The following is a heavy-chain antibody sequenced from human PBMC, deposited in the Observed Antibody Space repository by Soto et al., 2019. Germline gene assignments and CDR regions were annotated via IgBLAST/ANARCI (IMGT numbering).Heavy chain of an antibody. CDR1: GGSISSGDYY. CDR3: ARHVYEFDNGDNNWFDS. V-gene: IGHV4-61*08. Sequence: SETLSLTCTVSGGSISSGDYYWSWIRQPPGKRLEWIGYVHNSGSTNYNPSLKSRVTTAVDTSKNQFSLRLSSVTAADTAVYYCARHVYEFDNGDNNWFDSWGQG. CDR2: VHNSGST. D-gene: IGHD2-21*02. J-gene: IGHJ5*01.